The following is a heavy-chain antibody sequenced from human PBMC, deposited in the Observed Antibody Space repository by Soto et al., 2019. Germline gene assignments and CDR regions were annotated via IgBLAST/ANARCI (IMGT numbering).Heavy chain of an antibody. CDR2: IYYSGST. J-gene: IGHJ5*02. Sequence: SETLSLTCTVSGGSISSYYWSWIRQPPGKGLEWIGYIYYSGSTNYNPSLKSRVTISVDTSKNQFSLKLSSVTAADTAVYYCARGRIVVDWFDPWGQGTLVTVSS. V-gene: IGHV4-59*01. CDR1: GGSISSYY. CDR3: ARGRIVVDWFDP. D-gene: IGHD3-22*01.